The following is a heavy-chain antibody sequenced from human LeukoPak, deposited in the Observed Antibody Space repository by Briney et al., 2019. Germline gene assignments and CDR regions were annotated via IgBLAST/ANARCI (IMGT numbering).Heavy chain of an antibody. V-gene: IGHV3-11*01. D-gene: IGHD5-12*01. CDR1: GFSFSDYY. CDR3: AKDQYSAEGASDY. J-gene: IGHJ4*02. Sequence: GGSLRLSCAASGFSFSDYYMSWIRQAPGKGLEWVSYISSSGSTIYYADSVKGRFTISRDNARNSLYLQMNSLRAEDTAVYYCAKDQYSAEGASDYWGQGTLVTVSS. CDR2: ISSSGSTI.